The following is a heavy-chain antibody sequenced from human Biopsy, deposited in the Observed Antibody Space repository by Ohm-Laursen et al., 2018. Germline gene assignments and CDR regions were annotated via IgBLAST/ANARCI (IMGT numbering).Heavy chain of an antibody. CDR3: AKDRYPSSWHYYYGMDV. CDR1: GFSFDNHV. V-gene: IGHV3-9*01. Sequence: SLRLSCSASGFSFDNHVMHWVRQAPGKGLEWVSGISWNRDSIGYADSVKGRFTISRDNAKNSLYLQMNSLRSEDTALYYCAKDRYPSSWHYYYGMDVWGQGTTVTVSS. J-gene: IGHJ6*02. D-gene: IGHD6-13*01. CDR2: ISWNRDSI.